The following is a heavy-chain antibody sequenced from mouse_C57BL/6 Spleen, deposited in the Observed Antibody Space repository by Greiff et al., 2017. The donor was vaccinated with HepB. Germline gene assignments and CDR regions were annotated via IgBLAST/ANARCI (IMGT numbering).Heavy chain of an antibody. CDR2: IWWDDDK. CDR1: GFSLSTFGMG. Sequence: ESGPGILQPSQTLSLTCSFSGFSLSTFGMGVGWIRQPSGKGLEWLAHIWWDDDKYYNPALKSRLTITKDTSKNQVFLKIANVDTADTATYYCARMGGGNRDYAMDYWGQGTSVTVSS. CDR3: ARMGGGNRDYAMDY. D-gene: IGHD2-1*01. J-gene: IGHJ4*01. V-gene: IGHV8-8*01.